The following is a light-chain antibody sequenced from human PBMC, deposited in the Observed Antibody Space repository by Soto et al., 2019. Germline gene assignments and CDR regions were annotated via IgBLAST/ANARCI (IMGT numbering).Light chain of an antibody. V-gene: IGKV3-15*01. CDR1: QSISSN. J-gene: IGKJ1*01. CDR3: QQYNKWPLT. Sequence: EIVMTQSPATLSVSPGERATLSCRASQSISSNLAWYQHKPGQAPRLLIYGASTRATGLPDRFSDSGSGTEFTLTISSLQSEDFAVYYCQQYNKWPLTFGQGTKVESK. CDR2: GAS.